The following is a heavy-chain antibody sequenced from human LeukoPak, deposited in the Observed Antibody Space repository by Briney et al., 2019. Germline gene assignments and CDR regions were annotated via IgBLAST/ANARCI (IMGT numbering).Heavy chain of an antibody. Sequence: PSETLSLTCAVYGGSFSGYYWSWIRQPPGKGLEWIGEINHSGSTNYNPSLKSRVTISVDTSKNQFSLKLSSATAADTAVYYCARTVGLGYCSSTSCGHHDYWGQGTLVTVSS. CDR2: INHSGST. CDR3: ARTVGLGYCSSTSCGHHDY. D-gene: IGHD2-2*01. V-gene: IGHV4-34*01. J-gene: IGHJ4*02. CDR1: GGSFSGYY.